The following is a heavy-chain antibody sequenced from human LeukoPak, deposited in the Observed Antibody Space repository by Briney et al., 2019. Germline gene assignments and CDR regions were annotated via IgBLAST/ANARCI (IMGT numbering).Heavy chain of an antibody. D-gene: IGHD3-22*01. Sequence: SEALSLTCTVSGGSISSNNYYWGWIRQPPGKGLEWIGSIYYTGSTYYNPSLKSRVTISVDTSKNQFSLQLSSVTAADSAVYYCARHRGPTYHFDSVGYYPFDYWGQGTLVTVSS. CDR1: GGSISSNNYY. V-gene: IGHV4-39*01. CDR3: ARHRGPTYHFDSVGYYPFDY. J-gene: IGHJ4*02. CDR2: IYYTGST.